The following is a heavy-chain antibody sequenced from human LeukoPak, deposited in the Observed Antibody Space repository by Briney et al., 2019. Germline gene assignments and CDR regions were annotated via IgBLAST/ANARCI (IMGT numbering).Heavy chain of an antibody. CDR1: GGSISSGGYP. D-gene: IGHD2-15*01. Sequence: SQTLSRTCSVSGGSISSGGYPWSWIRQPPGKGLEWIGYIYHSGSTYYNPSLKSRVTISVDRSKNQFSLKLSSVTAADTAVYYCARDGGSRGYFDYWGQGTLVTVSS. CDR3: ARDGGSRGYFDY. CDR2: IYHSGST. J-gene: IGHJ4*02. V-gene: IGHV4-30-2*01.